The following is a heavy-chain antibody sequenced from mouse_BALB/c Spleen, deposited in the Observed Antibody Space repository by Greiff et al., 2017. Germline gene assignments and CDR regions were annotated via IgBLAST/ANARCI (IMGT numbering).Heavy chain of an antibody. D-gene: IGHD4-1*01. Sequence: LQESGAELVKPGASVKLSCKTSGYTFTSYWIQWVKQRPGQGLGWIGEIFPGTGTTYYNEKFKGKATLTIDTSSSTAYMQLSSLTSEDSAVYFCARRLGPFYAMDYWGQGTSVTVSS. J-gene: IGHJ4*01. CDR1: GYTFTSYW. CDR3: ARRLGPFYAMDY. CDR2: IFPGTGTT. V-gene: IGHV1S132*01.